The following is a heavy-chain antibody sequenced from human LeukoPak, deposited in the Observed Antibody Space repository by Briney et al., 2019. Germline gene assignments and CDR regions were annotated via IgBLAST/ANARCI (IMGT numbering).Heavy chain of an antibody. CDR3: ARAGYSNLYYYYGMDV. V-gene: IGHV4-34*01. CDR1: GGSFSGYY. J-gene: IGHJ6*02. D-gene: IGHD6-13*01. CDR2: INHSGST. Sequence: SETLSLTCAVYGGSFSGYYWSWIRQPPGKGLEWIGEINHSGSTNYNPSLKSRVTISVDTSKNQFSLKLSSVTAADTAVYHCARAGYSNLYYYYGMDVWGQGTTVTVSS.